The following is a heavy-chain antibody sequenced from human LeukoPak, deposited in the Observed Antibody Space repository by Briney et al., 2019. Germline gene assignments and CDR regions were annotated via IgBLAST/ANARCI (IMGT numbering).Heavy chain of an antibody. J-gene: IGHJ4*02. D-gene: IGHD1-26*01. V-gene: IGHV3-23*01. Sequence: GGSLRLSCAASGFTFSSYAMSWVRQAPGKGLEWVSTISGSGGSTYYADSVKGRFTISRDNSKNTLYLQMNSLRAEDTAVYYCADPDGATPGGNWGQGTLVTVSS. CDR3: ADPDGATPGGN. CDR2: ISGSGGST. CDR1: GFTFSSYA.